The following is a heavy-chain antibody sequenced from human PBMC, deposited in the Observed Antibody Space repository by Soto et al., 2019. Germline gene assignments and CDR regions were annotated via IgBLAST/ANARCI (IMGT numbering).Heavy chain of an antibody. CDR2: ISSSSSTI. CDR3: ARGLLEWKLNWFDP. CDR1: GFTFSSYS. J-gene: IGHJ5*02. V-gene: IGHV3-48*02. D-gene: IGHD3-3*01. Sequence: EVQLVESGGGLVQPGGSLRLCCAASGFTFSSYSMNWIRQAQGKGLEWVSYISSSSSTIYYADSVKGRFTISRDNAKNSLSLQMNIRRDEYTAVYYCARGLLEWKLNWFDPWGQGTLVTVSS.